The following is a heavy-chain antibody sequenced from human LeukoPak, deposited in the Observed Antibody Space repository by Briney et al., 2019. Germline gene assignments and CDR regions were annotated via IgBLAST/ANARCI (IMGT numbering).Heavy chain of an antibody. Sequence: ASVKVSCKASGYTFTSCGISWVRQAPGQGLEWMGWISAYNGNTNYAQKLQGRVTMTTDTSTSTAYMELRSLRSDDTAVYYCARDHCSSTSCYLVHNKFKLNWFDPWGQGTLVTVSS. V-gene: IGHV1-18*01. CDR2: ISAYNGNT. D-gene: IGHD2-2*01. CDR1: GYTFTSCG. J-gene: IGHJ5*02. CDR3: ARDHCSSTSCYLVHNKFKLNWFDP.